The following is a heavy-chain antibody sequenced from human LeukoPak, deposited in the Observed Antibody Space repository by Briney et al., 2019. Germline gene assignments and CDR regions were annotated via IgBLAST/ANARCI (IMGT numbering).Heavy chain of an antibody. CDR1: GFTFSTCE. Sequence: GGSLRLSCAASGFTFSTCEMDWVRQAPGKGLEWVSYITRSGDIIHYADSVKGRLTISRDNAKNSLYLQMNSLTAEDTAVYYCAKEVGSGHWHSFDFWGQGTLVTVSS. J-gene: IGHJ4*02. CDR2: ITRSGDII. CDR3: AKEVGSGHWHSFDF. D-gene: IGHD3-22*01. V-gene: IGHV3-48*03.